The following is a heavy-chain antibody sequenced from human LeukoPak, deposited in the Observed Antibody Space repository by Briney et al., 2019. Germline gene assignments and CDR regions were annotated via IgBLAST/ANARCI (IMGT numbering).Heavy chain of an antibody. CDR1: GYTFTSYY. CDR3: AREGRVGAPGFDY. CDR2: INTSGGST. J-gene: IGHJ4*02. V-gene: IGHV1-46*01. Sequence: ASVKVSCKASGYTFTSYYMHWVRQAPGQGLEWMGVINTSGGSTNYARKFQGRVTVTRDMSTSTLYMELSSLRSGDTAVYYCAREGRVGAPGFDYWGQGTLVTVSS. D-gene: IGHD1-26*01.